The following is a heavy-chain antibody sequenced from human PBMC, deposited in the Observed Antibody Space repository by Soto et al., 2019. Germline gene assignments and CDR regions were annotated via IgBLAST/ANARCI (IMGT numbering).Heavy chain of an antibody. CDR3: ARDPPNDKTQLDYGMDV. V-gene: IGHV3-23*01. Sequence: PGGSLRLSCAASGFTFSSYTMNWARQAPGKGLEWVSLISARGGSTYYADSVKGRFTISRDNSKNTLYLQMNSLRAEDTGVYYCARDPPNDKTQLDYGMDVWGQVTAVTVSS. D-gene: IGHD2-2*01. J-gene: IGHJ6*02. CDR2: ISARGGST. CDR1: GFTFSSYT.